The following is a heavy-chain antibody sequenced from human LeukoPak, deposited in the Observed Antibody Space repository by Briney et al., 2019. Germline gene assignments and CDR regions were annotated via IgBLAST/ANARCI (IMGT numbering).Heavy chain of an antibody. CDR3: ARVREMGDFDY. Sequence: GGSLRLSCAASGFTFSSYWMHWVRQAPGKGLVWVSRINSDGSSTSYADSVKGRFTISRDNAKNTLYLQMNSLRAEDTAVYYCARVREMGDFDYWGQGTLVTVSS. J-gene: IGHJ4*02. D-gene: IGHD3-16*01. CDR1: GFTFSSYW. V-gene: IGHV3-74*01. CDR2: INSDGSST.